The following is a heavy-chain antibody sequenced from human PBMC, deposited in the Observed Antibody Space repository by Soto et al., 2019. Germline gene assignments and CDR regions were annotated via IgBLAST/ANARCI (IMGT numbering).Heavy chain of an antibody. CDR3: ARDSKVRATNWYFDL. CDR2: FYSGGTT. J-gene: IGHJ2*01. Sequence: EVQLVESGGGLIQPGGSLRLSCAASGFTVSSNSMSWVRQAPGKGLECISVFYSGGTTYYADSVKGRFIISRDNSKNTLYLQMNSLRAEDTAVYYCARDSKVRATNWYFDLWGRGTLVTVSS. CDR1: GFTVSSNS. D-gene: IGHD3-10*01. V-gene: IGHV3-53*01.